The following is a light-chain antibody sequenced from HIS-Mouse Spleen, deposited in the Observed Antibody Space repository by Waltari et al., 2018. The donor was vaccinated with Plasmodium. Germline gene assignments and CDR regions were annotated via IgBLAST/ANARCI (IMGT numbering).Light chain of an antibody. V-gene: IGKV1-39*01. CDR1: QSIHSY. J-gene: IGKJ4*01. CDR2: AAS. Sequence: DIQMTQSPSSLSASVGDRVTITCRASQSIHSYLNWYQQKPGKAPKLLIYAASSLQSGVPSRFSGSGSGTDFTLTISSLQPEDFATYYCQQSYSTPPTFGGGTKVEIK. CDR3: QQSYSTPPT.